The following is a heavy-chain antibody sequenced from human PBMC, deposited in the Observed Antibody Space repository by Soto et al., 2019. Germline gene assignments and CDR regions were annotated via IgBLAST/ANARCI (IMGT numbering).Heavy chain of an antibody. CDR3: ARDEGYSYGLDY. CDR2: IYYSGST. D-gene: IGHD5-18*01. J-gene: IGHJ4*02. CDR1: GGSISSGDYY. Sequence: KTSETLSLTCTVSGGSISSGDYYWSWIRQPPGKGLEWIGYIYYSGSTYYNPSLKSRVTISVDTSKNQFSLKLSSVTAADTAVYYCARDEGYSYGLDYWGQGTLVTVSS. V-gene: IGHV4-30-4*01.